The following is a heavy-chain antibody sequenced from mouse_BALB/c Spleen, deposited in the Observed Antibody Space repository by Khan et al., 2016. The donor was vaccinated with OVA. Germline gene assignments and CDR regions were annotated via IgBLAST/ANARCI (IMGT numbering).Heavy chain of an antibody. D-gene: IGHD1-1*01. CDR1: GFSLTGYG. Sequence: QVQLKESGPGLVAPSQSLSITCTVSGFSLTGYGVNWVRQPPGKGLEWLGIIWSDGSTDYNSALKSRLNISKDNSKSQVFLKMNGLQTDDTASYSCDRELSLCGFAYWGQGTLVTVSA. J-gene: IGHJ3*01. V-gene: IGHV2-6-7*01. CDR2: IWSDGST. CDR3: DRELSLCGFAY.